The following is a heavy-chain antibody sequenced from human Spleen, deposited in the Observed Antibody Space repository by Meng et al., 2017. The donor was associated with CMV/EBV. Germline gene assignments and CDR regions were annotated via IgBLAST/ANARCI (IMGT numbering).Heavy chain of an antibody. J-gene: IGHJ6*02. CDR1: GYTFTSYY. D-gene: IGHD1/OR15-1a*01. CDR2: INPSGGST. CDR3: ARGGTQIDIVTVPGILRNNNGMDV. Sequence: ASVKVSCKASGYTFTSYYMHWVRQAPGQGLEWMGIINPSGGSTSYAQKFQGRVTMTRDTSISTAYMELSRLRSDDTAVYYCARGGTQIDIVTVPGILRNNNGMDVWGQGTTVTVSS. V-gene: IGHV1-46*01.